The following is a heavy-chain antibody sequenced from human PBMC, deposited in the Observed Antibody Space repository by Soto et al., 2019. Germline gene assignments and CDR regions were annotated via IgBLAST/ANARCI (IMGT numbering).Heavy chain of an antibody. CDR1: GCSISSGGYY. CDR2: IYYSGST. V-gene: IGHV4-31*03. D-gene: IGHD3-3*01. CDR3: ARGPDSSHWYFDL. J-gene: IGHJ2*01. Sequence: QVQLQESGPGLVKPSQTLSLTCTVSGCSISSGGYYWSWIRQHPGKGLEWIGYIYYSGSTYYNPSLTSRVTISLDTSKSQFSLKLNSMTAADTAVYYCARGPDSSHWYFDLWGRGTLVTVSS.